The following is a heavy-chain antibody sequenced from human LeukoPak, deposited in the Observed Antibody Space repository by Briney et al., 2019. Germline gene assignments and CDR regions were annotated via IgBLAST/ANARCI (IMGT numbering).Heavy chain of an antibody. Sequence: PSETLSLTCAVYGGSFSGYYWSWIRQPPGKGLEWIGEINHSGSTNYNPSLKSRVTISVDTSKNQFSLKLSSVTAADTAVYYCARGGVRWYQKLYYYMDVWGKGTTVTVSS. J-gene: IGHJ6*03. CDR3: ARGGVRWYQKLYYYMDV. CDR2: INHSGST. V-gene: IGHV4-34*01. D-gene: IGHD4-23*01. CDR1: GGSFSGYY.